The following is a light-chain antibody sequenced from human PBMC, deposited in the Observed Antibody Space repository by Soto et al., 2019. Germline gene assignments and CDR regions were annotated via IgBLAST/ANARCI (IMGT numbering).Light chain of an antibody. J-gene: IGLJ2*01. CDR2: EVT. CDR1: KNDIGYYKY. V-gene: IGLV2-8*01. CDR3: AAYGGSNNVL. Sequence: QSALTQPPSASGSRGQSVTISCTGTKNDIGYYKYVSWYQQFPGKAPKLMIFEVTKSPSGVPDRFSGSKSGNTASLTVSGVQPEDEADYYCAAYGGSNNVLFGGGTKLTVL.